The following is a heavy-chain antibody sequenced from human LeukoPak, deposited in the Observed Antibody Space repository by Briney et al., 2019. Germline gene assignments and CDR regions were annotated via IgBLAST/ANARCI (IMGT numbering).Heavy chain of an antibody. V-gene: IGHV3-48*03. CDR1: TFSFSNYE. D-gene: IGHD3-10*01. CDR3: ARVGYHGSGSFDY. J-gene: IGHJ4*02. CDR2: ISPTGYTI. Sequence: GGSLRLSCAASTFSFSNYEMNWVRQAPGQGLEWVSYISPTGYTIYYADSVKGRFTISIDSAKNSLYLQMSSLRAEDTAVYYCARVGYHGSGSFDYWGQGTLVTVSS.